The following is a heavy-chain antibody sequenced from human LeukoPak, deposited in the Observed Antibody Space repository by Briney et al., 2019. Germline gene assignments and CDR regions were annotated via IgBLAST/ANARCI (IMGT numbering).Heavy chain of an antibody. J-gene: IGHJ6*02. CDR3: ARVRGPPYYYDSSGPYGMDV. Sequence: SETVSLTCTVSGGSISSSSYYWGWIRQPPGKGLEWIGSIYYSGSTYYNPSLKSRVTISVDTSKNQFSLKLSSVTAADTAVYYCARVRGPPYYYDSSGPYGMDVWGQGTTVTVSS. V-gene: IGHV4-39*07. D-gene: IGHD3-22*01. CDR1: GGSISSSSYY. CDR2: IYYSGST.